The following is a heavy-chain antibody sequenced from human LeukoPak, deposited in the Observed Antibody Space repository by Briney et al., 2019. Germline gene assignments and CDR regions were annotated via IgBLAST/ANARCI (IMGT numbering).Heavy chain of an antibody. V-gene: IGHV3-64*01. Sequence: PGGSLRLSCAASGFTSSSYTMHWVRRAPGKGLEYVSGINSNGGSTYYANSVKGRFTISRDNSKNTLYLQMGSLRAEDMAVYYCARGDKQLVFKRRKGGFDPWGQGTLVTVSS. CDR2: INSNGGST. J-gene: IGHJ5*02. CDR3: ARGDKQLVFKRRKGGFDP. CDR1: GFTSSSYT. D-gene: IGHD6-13*01.